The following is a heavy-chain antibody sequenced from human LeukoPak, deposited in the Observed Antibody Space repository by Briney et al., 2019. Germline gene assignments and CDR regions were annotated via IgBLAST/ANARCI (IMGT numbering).Heavy chain of an antibody. J-gene: IGHJ4*02. CDR1: GFTFSSYA. D-gene: IGHD3-22*01. CDR3: ARGSDYYGSSGYSY. CDR2: ISGSGGST. Sequence: PGGSLRLSCAASGFTFSSYAMNWVRQAPGKGLEWVSAISGSGGSTYYADSVKGRFTISRDNSKNTLYLQMNSLRAEDTAVYYCARGSDYYGSSGYSYWGQGTLVTVSS. V-gene: IGHV3-23*01.